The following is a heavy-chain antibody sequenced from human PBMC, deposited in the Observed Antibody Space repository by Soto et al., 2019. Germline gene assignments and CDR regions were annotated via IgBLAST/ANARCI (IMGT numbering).Heavy chain of an antibody. V-gene: IGHV3-21*02. CDR3: VRDFGWYFRSGYMDV. CDR2: INEDSSYI. CDR1: GFDFSSYN. Sequence: EVQLVESGGGLVKPGGSLRLSCAASGFDFSSYNMNWVRQAPGKGLEWVSSINEDSSYIYYGHSLRGRFTISRDNAKESLYLQMNSLRAEDTAVYYCVRDFGWYFRSGYMDVWGDGATVTVSS. D-gene: IGHD3-3*01. J-gene: IGHJ6*03.